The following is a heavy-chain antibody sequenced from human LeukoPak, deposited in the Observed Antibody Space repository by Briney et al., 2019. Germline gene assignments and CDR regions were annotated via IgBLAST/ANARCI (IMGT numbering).Heavy chain of an antibody. D-gene: IGHD6-13*01. Sequence: ASVKVSCKASGYTFSNYAVTWVRQAPGQGLEWVGWISAYKGNTNYGDKLQGRVTMTADTSTSTAYMEVRSLTSADTAVYYCARVVAADGGDELDIWGQGTMVTVSS. CDR3: ARVVAADGGDELDI. CDR1: GYTFSNYA. J-gene: IGHJ3*02. V-gene: IGHV1-18*01. CDR2: ISAYKGNT.